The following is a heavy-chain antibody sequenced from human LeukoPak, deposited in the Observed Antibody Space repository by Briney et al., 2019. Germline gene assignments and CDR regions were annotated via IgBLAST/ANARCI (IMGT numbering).Heavy chain of an antibody. J-gene: IGHJ3*02. CDR3: AKTPHYGDYEYAFDI. Sequence: GRSLRLSCAASGFTFSSYGMHWVRQAPGKGLEWVAVISYDGSNKYYADSVKGRFTISRDNSKNTLYLQMNSLRAEDTAVYYCAKTPHYGDYEYAFDIWGQGTMVTVSS. CDR1: GFTFSSYG. V-gene: IGHV3-30*18. CDR2: ISYDGSNK. D-gene: IGHD4-17*01.